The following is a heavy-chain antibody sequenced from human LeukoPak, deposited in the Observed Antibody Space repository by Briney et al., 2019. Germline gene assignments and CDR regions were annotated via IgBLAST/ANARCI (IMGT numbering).Heavy chain of an antibody. CDR1: GFTFSGST. CDR3: ARDDSSGYYYGGAFDI. V-gene: IGHV3-21*01. CDR2: ISTSSSYI. Sequence: PGGSLRLSCAASGFTFSGSTMNWVRQAPGKGLEWVSFISTSSSYIYYADSVRGRFTISRDNAKNSLYLQMNSLRAEDTAVYYCARDDSSGYYYGGAFDIWGQGTMVTVSS. J-gene: IGHJ3*02. D-gene: IGHD3-22*01.